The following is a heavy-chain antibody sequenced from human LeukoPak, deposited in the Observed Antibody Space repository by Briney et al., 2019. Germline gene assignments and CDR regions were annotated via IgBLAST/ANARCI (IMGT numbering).Heavy chain of an antibody. CDR3: ARDHHDVLTGYYSNYYNYYYMDV. Sequence: QPGGSLRLSCVASGFTFSSYWMSWVRQAPGEGLEWVANIKEDGSEKYYVDSVRGRFTLSRDNAENSLYLQMNSLRAEDTAVYYCARDHHDVLTGYYSNYYNYYYMDVWGKGTTVTVSS. V-gene: IGHV3-7*01. CDR2: IKEDGSEK. CDR1: GFTFSSYW. D-gene: IGHD3-9*01. J-gene: IGHJ6*03.